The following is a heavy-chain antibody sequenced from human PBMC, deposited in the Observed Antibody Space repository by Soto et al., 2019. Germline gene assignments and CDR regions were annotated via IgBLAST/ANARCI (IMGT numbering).Heavy chain of an antibody. Sequence: SVKVSCKASGGTFSSYAISWVRQAPGQGLEWMGGIIPIFGTANYAQKFQGRVTITADESTSTAYMELSSLRSEDTAVYYCARTYYDILTGHNINYYYYYGMDVWGQGTTVTVSS. CDR2: IIPIFGTA. J-gene: IGHJ6*02. D-gene: IGHD3-9*01. CDR3: ARTYYDILTGHNINYYYYYGMDV. V-gene: IGHV1-69*13. CDR1: GGTFSSYA.